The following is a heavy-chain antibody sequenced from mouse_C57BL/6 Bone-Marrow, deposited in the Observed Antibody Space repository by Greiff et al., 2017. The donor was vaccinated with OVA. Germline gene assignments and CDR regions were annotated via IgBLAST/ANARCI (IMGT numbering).Heavy chain of an antibody. J-gene: IGHJ1*03. CDR3: ARHGSSLYCYFDV. D-gene: IGHD1-1*01. Sequence: VQVVESGAELARPGASVKLSCKASGYTFTSYGISWVKQSTGQGLEWIGELYPRSGNTYYNEKFKGKATLTADKSSSTAYMELSSLTSEDSAVYFSARHGSSLYCYFDVGGTGTTVTVSS. V-gene: IGHV1-81*01. CDR1: GYTFTSYG. CDR2: LYPRSGNT.